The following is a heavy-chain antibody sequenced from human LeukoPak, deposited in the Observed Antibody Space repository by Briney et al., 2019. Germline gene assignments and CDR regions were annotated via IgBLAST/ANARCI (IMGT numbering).Heavy chain of an antibody. D-gene: IGHD4-11*01. CDR1: GFIFSRHG. Sequence: PGGSLRLSCAASGFIFSRHGMHWVRQAPGKGLEWVAVIWSDATNRFYAESVKGRFTISRDNSQNKVFLQMNSLRVKDTAIYYCARDAQRGFDYSNSLKNWGHGTLVTVSS. V-gene: IGHV3-33*01. CDR2: IWSDATNR. J-gene: IGHJ4*01. CDR3: ARDAQRGFDYSNSLKN.